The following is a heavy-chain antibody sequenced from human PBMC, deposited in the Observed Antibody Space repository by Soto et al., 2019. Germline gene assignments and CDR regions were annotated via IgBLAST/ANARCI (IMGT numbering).Heavy chain of an antibody. V-gene: IGHV1-8*01. CDR3: ARERTRGFDP. J-gene: IGHJ5*02. CDR1: GYTFTSYD. Sequence: QVQLVQSGAEVKKPGASVKVSCKASGYTFTSYDIHWVRQATGQGREWMGWMNPNSGNTVYAQKFQGRVTMTWNTSISTAYMALSSLRSEDTAVDFCARERTRGFDPWGQGTLVTVSS. CDR2: MNPNSGNT.